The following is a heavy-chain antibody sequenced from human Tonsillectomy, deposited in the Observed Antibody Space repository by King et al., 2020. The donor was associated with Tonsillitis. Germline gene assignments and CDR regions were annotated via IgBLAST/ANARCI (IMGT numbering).Heavy chain of an antibody. CDR2: LSGSGGST. Sequence: VQLVESGGGLVQPGGSLRLSCAASGFTFSSYAMSWVRQAPGKGLDWVSALSGSGGSTYYADSLKGRFTISRDNSKNTLYLQMNSLRAEDTAVYYCAKDRIRRITIFGVVISYLDYWGQGTLVTVSS. J-gene: IGHJ4*02. D-gene: IGHD3-3*01. CDR1: GFTFSSYA. CDR3: AKDRIRRITIFGVVISYLDY. V-gene: IGHV3-23*04.